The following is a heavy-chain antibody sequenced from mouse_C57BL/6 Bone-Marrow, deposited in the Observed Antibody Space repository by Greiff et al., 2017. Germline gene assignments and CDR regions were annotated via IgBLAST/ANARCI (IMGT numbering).Heavy chain of an antibody. Sequence: VQLQQSGAELARPGASVKLSCKASGYTFTSYGISWVKQRTGQGLEWIGEIYPRSGNTYYNEKFKGKATLTADKSSSTAYMQLSSLTSEDSAVXFCAREGVVGYAMDYWGQGTSVTVSS. V-gene: IGHV1-81*01. CDR3: AREGVVGYAMDY. J-gene: IGHJ4*01. CDR1: GYTFTSYG. CDR2: IYPRSGNT. D-gene: IGHD1-1*01.